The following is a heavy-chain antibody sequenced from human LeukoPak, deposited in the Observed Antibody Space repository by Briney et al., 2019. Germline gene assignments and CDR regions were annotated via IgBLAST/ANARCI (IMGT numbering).Heavy chain of an antibody. D-gene: IGHD1-14*01. Sequence: SETLSLTCTVSGASISGYYWSWVRQPPGKRLEFIGYIYNSLNDYNPSLKSQVIISSDPSKNQFSLRLSSMTAAGTAVYYCAILPTVWGKGTLVTVSS. CDR2: IYNSLN. V-gene: IGHV4-59*01. CDR3: AILPTV. J-gene: IGHJ4*02. CDR1: GASISGYY.